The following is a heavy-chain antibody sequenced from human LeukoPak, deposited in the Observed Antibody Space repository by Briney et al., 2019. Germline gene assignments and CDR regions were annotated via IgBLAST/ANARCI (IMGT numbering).Heavy chain of an antibody. CDR1: GFTFSSYS. CDR3: ARVGYYDSSGYDDDFDY. V-gene: IGHV3-21*01. Sequence: GGSLRLSCAASGFTFSSYSMNWVRQALGKGLEWVSSISSSSSYIYYADSVKGRFTISRDNAKNSLYLQMNSLRAEDTAVYYCARVGYYDSSGYDDDFDYWGQGTLVTVSS. D-gene: IGHD3-22*01. J-gene: IGHJ4*02. CDR2: ISSSSSYI.